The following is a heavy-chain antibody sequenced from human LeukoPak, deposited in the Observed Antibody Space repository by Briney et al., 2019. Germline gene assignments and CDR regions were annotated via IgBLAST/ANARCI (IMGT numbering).Heavy chain of an antibody. V-gene: IGHV1-46*01. CDR1: GYTFTSYY. CDR3: AATLGVRGATLAN. Sequence: ASVKVSCKASGYTFTSYYMHWVRQAPGQGLEWMGIINPSGGSTSYAQKFQGRVTMTRDMSTSTVYMELSSLRSEDTAVYYCAATLGVRGATLANWGQGTLVTVSS. J-gene: IGHJ4*02. D-gene: IGHD3-10*01. CDR2: INPSGGST.